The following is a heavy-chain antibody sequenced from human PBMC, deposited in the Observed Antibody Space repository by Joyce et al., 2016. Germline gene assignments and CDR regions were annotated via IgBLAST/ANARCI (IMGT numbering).Heavy chain of an antibody. J-gene: IGHJ3*02. D-gene: IGHD3-10*01. CDR3: ARAGEAEAFDT. CDR1: GFTFSSDD. Sequence: EVQLVESGGGLVQPGGSLRLSCTASGFTFSSDDMHWVRQAIGKGLEWVSGIGIVGYTYYSDSVKGRFTISREDAKNSLYLQMDSLSVGDTAVYYCARAGEAEAFDTWGQGTMVTVSS. CDR2: IGIVGYT. V-gene: IGHV3-13*04.